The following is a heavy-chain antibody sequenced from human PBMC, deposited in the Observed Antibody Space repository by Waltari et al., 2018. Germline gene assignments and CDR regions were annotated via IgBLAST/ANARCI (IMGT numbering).Heavy chain of an antibody. CDR1: GYTFTDYY. Sequence: EVQLVQSGAEVKKPGATVNISCKASGYTFTDYYMHWVQQAPGKGLEWRGRVDPEDGETIYAEKCQGRVTITADTSTDTAYMELSSLRSEDTAVYYCATEGYSGYDLLHHWGQGTLVTVSS. J-gene: IGHJ5*02. V-gene: IGHV1-69-2*01. CDR2: VDPEDGET. CDR3: ATEGYSGYDLLHH. D-gene: IGHD5-12*01.